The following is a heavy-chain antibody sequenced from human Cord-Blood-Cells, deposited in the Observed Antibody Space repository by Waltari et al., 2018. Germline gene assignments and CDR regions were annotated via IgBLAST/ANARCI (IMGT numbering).Heavy chain of an antibody. CDR1: GGSISSGDYY. Sequence: QVQLLESGPGLVKPSQTLSLTCTVSGGSISSGDYYWSWIRQPTGKGLEWIGYIYYSGSTYYNPSLKSRVTISVDTSKNQFSLKLSSVTAADTAVYYCARATVTTAGYYYGMDVWGQGTTVTVSS. J-gene: IGHJ6*02. D-gene: IGHD4-17*01. CDR2: IYYSGST. CDR3: ARATVTTAGYYYGMDV. V-gene: IGHV4-30-4*01.